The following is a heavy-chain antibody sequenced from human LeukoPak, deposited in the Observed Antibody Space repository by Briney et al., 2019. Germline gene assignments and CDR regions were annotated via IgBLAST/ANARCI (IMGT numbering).Heavy chain of an antibody. CDR2: ISANGGGT. V-gene: IGHV3-64*04. J-gene: IGHJ3*02. Sequence: PGGSLRLSCSASGVTFSSYAMHWVRQAPGKGLEYVSTISANGGGTYYADSVKGRLTISRDNSKNTLYLQMNSLRAEDTAVYYCAHEAASETGAFDIWGQGTMVTVSS. CDR1: GVTFSSYA. D-gene: IGHD6-13*01. CDR3: AHEAASETGAFDI.